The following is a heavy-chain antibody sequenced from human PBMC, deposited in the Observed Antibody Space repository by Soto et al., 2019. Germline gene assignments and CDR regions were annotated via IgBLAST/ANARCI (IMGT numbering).Heavy chain of an antibody. J-gene: IGHJ4*02. CDR1: GYTFTNYF. V-gene: IGHV1-18*01. CDR2: ISAYSGNT. Sequence: ASVKVSCKASGYTFTNYFITWVRQAPGQGLECLGWISAYSGNTDYAQKFQDRVTMTTETSTSTAYMELRSLRSDDTAVYFCARFPPTYYYDSSGYYGGFDSWGQGXLVTVYS. CDR3: ARFPPTYYYDSSGYYGGFDS. D-gene: IGHD3-22*01.